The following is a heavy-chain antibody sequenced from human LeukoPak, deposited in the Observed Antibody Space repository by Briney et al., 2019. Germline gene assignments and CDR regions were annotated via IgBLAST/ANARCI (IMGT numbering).Heavy chain of an antibody. Sequence: GGSLRLSCAASGFTFSSYAMHWVRQAPGKGLEWVAVISYDGSNKYYADSVKGRFTISRDNSKNTLYLQMNSLRAEDTAVYYCARGDNYYGSGYMDVWGQGTTVTVSS. V-gene: IGHV3-30-3*01. CDR1: GFTFSSYA. CDR3: ARGDNYYGSGYMDV. J-gene: IGHJ6*02. CDR2: ISYDGSNK. D-gene: IGHD3-10*01.